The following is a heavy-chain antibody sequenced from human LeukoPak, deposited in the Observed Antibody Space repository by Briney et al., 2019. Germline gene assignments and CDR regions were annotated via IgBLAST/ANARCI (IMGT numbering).Heavy chain of an antibody. J-gene: IGHJ4*02. CDR2: IISSSSTI. D-gene: IGHD5-12*01. Sequence: GGSLRLSCAASGFTFSSYSMNWVRQAPGKGLEWVSYIISSSSTIYYADSVKGRFTISRDNAKNSLYLQMNSLRAEDTAVYYCARPPYTYSGYDQAFDYWGQGTLVTVSS. CDR3: ARPPYTYSGYDQAFDY. CDR1: GFTFSSYS. V-gene: IGHV3-48*01.